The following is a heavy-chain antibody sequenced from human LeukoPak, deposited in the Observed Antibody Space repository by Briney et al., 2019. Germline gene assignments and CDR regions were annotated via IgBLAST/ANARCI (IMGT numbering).Heavy chain of an antibody. CDR3: ARVDSSSSPVTYNWFDP. J-gene: IGHJ5*02. CDR1: GGSISSSSYY. CDR2: IYHSGST. D-gene: IGHD6-13*01. Sequence: SETLSLTCTVSGGSISSSSYYWGWIRQPPGKGLEWIGSIYHSGSTNYNPSLRSRVTISVDTSKNQFSLKLSSVTAADTAVYYCARVDSSSSPVTYNWFDPWGQGTLVTVSS. V-gene: IGHV4-39*07.